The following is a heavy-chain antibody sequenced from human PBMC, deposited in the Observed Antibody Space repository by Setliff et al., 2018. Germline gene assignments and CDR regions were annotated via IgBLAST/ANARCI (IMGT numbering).Heavy chain of an antibody. CDR1: GGSISSYY. Sequence: SETLSLTCTVSGGSISSYYWSWIRQPPGKGLEWIGYIYYSGSTNYNPSLKSRVTISVDTSKNQFSLKLSSVTAADTAVYYCARASYYYDSSGYYGAGAFDIWGQGTMVIVSS. V-gene: IGHV4-59*01. CDR2: IYYSGST. J-gene: IGHJ3*02. D-gene: IGHD3-22*01. CDR3: ARASYYYDSSGYYGAGAFDI.